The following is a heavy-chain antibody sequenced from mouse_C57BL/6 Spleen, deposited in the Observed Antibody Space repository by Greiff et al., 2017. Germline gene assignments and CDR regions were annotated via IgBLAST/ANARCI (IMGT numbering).Heavy chain of an antibody. D-gene: IGHD2-4*01. V-gene: IGHV1-39*01. CDR2: INPNYGTT. J-gene: IGHJ4*01. Sequence: VQLQQSGPELVKPGASVKISCKASGYSFTDYNMNWVKQSNGKSLEWIGVINPNYGTTSYNQKFKGKATLTVDQSSSTAYMQLNRLTSEDDAVYYGASYNDYDDAMDEGGKGTSGTVSS. CDR1: GYSFTDYN. CDR3: ASYNDYDDAMDE.